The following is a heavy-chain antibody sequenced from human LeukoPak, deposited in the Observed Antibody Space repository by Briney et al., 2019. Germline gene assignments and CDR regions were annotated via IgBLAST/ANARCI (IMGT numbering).Heavy chain of an antibody. J-gene: IGHJ3*02. V-gene: IGHV3-53*01. CDR2: LYSAGNT. CDR1: GFTVSSNY. Sequence: GGSLRLSCAASGFTVSSNYMNWVRQAPGKGLEWVAVLYSAGNTFYADSVEGRFTISRDNSKNTLYLQMNSLRAEDTALYYCARLIQPQGAFDIWGQGTMVTVSS. CDR3: ARLIQPQGAFDI. D-gene: IGHD3-16*01.